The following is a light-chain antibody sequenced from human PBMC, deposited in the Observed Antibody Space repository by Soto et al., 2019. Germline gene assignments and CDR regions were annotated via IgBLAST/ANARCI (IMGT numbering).Light chain of an antibody. CDR2: DAS. CDR1: QSISSW. CDR3: QQYNSYSGA. V-gene: IGKV1-5*01. Sequence: DIQMTQSPSTLSASVGYRVTITCRVSQSISSWLAWYQQKPGKAPKLLIYDASSLESGVPSRFSGSGSGTEFTLTISSLQPDDFATYYCQQYNSYSGAFGQGTKVDI. J-gene: IGKJ1*01.